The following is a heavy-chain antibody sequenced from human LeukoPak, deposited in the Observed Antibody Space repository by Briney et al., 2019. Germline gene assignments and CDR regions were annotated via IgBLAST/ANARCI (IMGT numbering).Heavy chain of an antibody. CDR2: INPNSGGT. V-gene: IGHV1-2*02. J-gene: IGHJ4*02. D-gene: IGHD3-22*01. CDR3: ARGPDYYDSSGYYLNY. Sequence: ASVKVSCKASGYTFTGYYMHWVRQAPGQGIEWMGWINPNSGGTNYAQKFQGRVTMTRDTSISTAYMELSRLRSDDTAVYYCARGPDYYDSSGYYLNYWGQGTLVTVSS. CDR1: GYTFTGYY.